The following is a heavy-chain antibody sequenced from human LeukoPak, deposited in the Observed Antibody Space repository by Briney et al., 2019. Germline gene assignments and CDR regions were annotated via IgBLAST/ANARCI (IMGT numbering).Heavy chain of an antibody. V-gene: IGHV3-7*01. CDR1: GSTFSSYW. CDR2: IKQDGSEQ. D-gene: IGHD4-17*01. J-gene: IGHJ4*02. Sequence: GGSLRLSCAASGSTFSSYWMSWVRQGPGKGLEWVAIIKQDGSEQYYVDSVKGRFTISRDNAENSLYLQMNSLRAEDTAVYYCARWYGYGDYVSGWGQGTLVTVSS. CDR3: ARWYGYGDYVSG.